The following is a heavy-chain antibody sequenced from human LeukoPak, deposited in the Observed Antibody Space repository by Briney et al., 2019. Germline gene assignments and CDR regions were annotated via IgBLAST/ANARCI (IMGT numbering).Heavy chain of an antibody. D-gene: IGHD2-15*01. CDR3: ARVIGGYCSGGSCSFGY. CDR2: IKQDGSEK. J-gene: IGHJ4*02. CDR1: GFTVSSNY. V-gene: IGHV3-7*01. Sequence: GGPLRLSCAASGFTVSSNYMSWVRQAPGKGLEWVANIKQDGSEKYYVDSVKGRFTISRDNAKNSLYLQMNSLRAEDTAVYYCARVIGGYCSGGSCSFGYWGQGTLVTVSS.